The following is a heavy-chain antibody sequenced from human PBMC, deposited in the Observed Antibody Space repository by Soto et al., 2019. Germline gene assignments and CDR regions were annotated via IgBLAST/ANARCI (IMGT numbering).Heavy chain of an antibody. Sequence: ASVKVSCKASGYTFTGYYMHWVRQAPGQGLEWMGWINPNSGGTNYAQKFQGWVTMTRDTSISTAYMELSRLRSDDTAVYYCARGEKYSSSRGVSPDFDYWGQGTLVTVSS. CDR3: ARGEKYSSSRGVSPDFDY. CDR2: INPNSGGT. V-gene: IGHV1-2*04. J-gene: IGHJ4*02. CDR1: GYTFTGYY. D-gene: IGHD6-6*01.